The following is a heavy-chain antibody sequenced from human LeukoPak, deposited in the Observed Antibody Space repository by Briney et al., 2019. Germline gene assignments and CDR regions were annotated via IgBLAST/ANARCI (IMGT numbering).Heavy chain of an antibody. CDR1: GASFSGYY. D-gene: IGHD1-26*01. CDR3: ARDRQGGSYPSDY. V-gene: IGHV4-38-2*02. Sequence: SETLSLTCAVSGASFSGYYWGWIRQPPGKGLEWIGSIYHSGSTYYNPSPKSRVTISVDTSKNQFSLKLSSVTAADTAVYYCARDRQGGSYPSDYWGQGTLVTVSS. CDR2: IYHSGST. J-gene: IGHJ4*02.